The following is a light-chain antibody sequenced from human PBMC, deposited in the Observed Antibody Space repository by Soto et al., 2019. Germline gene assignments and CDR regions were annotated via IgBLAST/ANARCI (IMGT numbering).Light chain of an antibody. J-gene: IGLJ2*01. CDR1: SSDIGGYNF. V-gene: IGLV2-14*01. Sequence: QSVLTQPASVSGSPGQSITISCTGTSSDIGGYNFVSWYQQHPGKAPKLMIYEVSNRPSGVSNRFSGSKSGNTASLTTSGLLAEDEADYYCYSYTTSSTLVFGGGTKGTVL. CDR2: EVS. CDR3: YSYTTSSTLV.